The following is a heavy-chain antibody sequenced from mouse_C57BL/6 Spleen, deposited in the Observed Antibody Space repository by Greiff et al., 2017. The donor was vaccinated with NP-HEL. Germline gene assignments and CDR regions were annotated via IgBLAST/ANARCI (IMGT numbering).Heavy chain of an antibody. J-gene: IGHJ4*01. CDR3: ARVTGTDYYAMDY. CDR1: GFTFSDYY. V-gene: IGHV5-16*01. Sequence: EVMLVESEGGLVQPGSSMKLSCTASGFTFSDYYMAWVRQVPEKGLEWVANINYDGSSTYYLDSLKSRFIISRDNAKNILYLQMSSLKSEDTATYYCARVTGTDYYAMDYWGQGTSVTVSS. D-gene: IGHD4-1*01. CDR2: INYDGSST.